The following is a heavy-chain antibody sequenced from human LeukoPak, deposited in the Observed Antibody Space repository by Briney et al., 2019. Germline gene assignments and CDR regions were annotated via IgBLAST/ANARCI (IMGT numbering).Heavy chain of an antibody. CDR2: IYYSGST. CDR1: GGSISSYY. J-gene: IGHJ6*03. CDR3: ARTSEGYCRGGSCWDYYYYMDV. D-gene: IGHD2-15*01. Sequence: SETLSLTCTVSGGSISSYYWSWIRQPAGKGLEWIGYIYYSGSTNYNPSLKSRVTISVDTSKNQFSLKLSSVTAADTAVYYCARTSEGYCRGGSCWDYYYYMDVWGKGTTVTASS. V-gene: IGHV4-59*01.